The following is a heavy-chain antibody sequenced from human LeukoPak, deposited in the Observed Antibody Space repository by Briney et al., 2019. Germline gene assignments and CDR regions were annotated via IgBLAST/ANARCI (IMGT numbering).Heavy chain of an antibody. V-gene: IGHV3-53*04. CDR1: GFTVSDSY. J-gene: IGHJ4*02. CDR3: ASRDTR. CDR2: IYAGGST. Sequence: GGSLRLSCAASGFTVSDSYMTWVRQAPGKGLEWVSLIYAGGSTYHADSVKGRFTISRHNSRNTLYLQMNNLRPEDTAVYYCASRDTRWGQGTLVTVSS.